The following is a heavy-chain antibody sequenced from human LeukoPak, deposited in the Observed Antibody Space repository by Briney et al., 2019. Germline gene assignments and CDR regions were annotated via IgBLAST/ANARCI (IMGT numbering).Heavy chain of an antibody. D-gene: IGHD6-13*01. V-gene: IGHV3-11*01. CDR3: TRVLSTWSREGLDY. CDR2: ISSSGSAA. Sequence: GGSLRLSCAASGFTFSDYYMSWIRQAPGKGLEWVSYISSSGSAAYYADSVKGRFTISRDNAKNSLSLQMNSLRAEDTAVYYCTRVLSTWSREGLDYWGQGTLVTASS. CDR1: GFTFSDYY. J-gene: IGHJ4*02.